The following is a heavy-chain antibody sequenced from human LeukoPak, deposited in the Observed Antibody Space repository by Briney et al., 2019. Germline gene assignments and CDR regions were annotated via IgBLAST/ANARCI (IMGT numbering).Heavy chain of an antibody. CDR1: GFSFRDFW. CDR3: ARAPGRAGFDY. CDR2: INSDGDGSST. Sequence: GGSLRLSCAASGFSFRDFWMTWVRQAPGKGLVWVSRINSDGDGSSTSYADSVKGRFTISRDNAKNTLCLQMNSLRAEDTAVYYCARAPGRAGFDYWGQGTLVTVSS. V-gene: IGHV3-74*01. J-gene: IGHJ4*02. D-gene: IGHD5-24*01.